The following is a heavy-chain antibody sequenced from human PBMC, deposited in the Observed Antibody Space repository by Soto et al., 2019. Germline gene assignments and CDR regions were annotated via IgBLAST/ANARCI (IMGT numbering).Heavy chain of an antibody. CDR2: IYYSGTT. CDR3: ARDRRYSYGPPSAFQI. Sequence: PSETLSLTCTVSGDSISSYYWSRIRQPPGKGLEWIGYIYYSGTTNYNPSLKSRVTISVDTSKNQFSLKLRSATAADTAVYYCARDRRYSYGPPSAFQIWGQGTRVTV. V-gene: IGHV4-59*01. D-gene: IGHD5-18*01. J-gene: IGHJ3*02. CDR1: GDSISSYY.